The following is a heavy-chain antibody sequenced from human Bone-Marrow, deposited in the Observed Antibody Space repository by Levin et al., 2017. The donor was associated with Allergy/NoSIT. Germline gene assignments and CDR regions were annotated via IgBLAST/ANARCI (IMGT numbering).Heavy chain of an antibody. Sequence: PGGSLRLSCAASGFTFGFYGMNWVRQAPGKGLEWVAYIKTRNTPTTIWYAESVRGRFTISRDNAQTSLHLQMDSLRDEDTGLYYCVRDDRWAFDMWGQGTMVTVSS. CDR3: VRDDRWAFDM. CDR1: GFTFGFYG. D-gene: IGHD6-13*01. V-gene: IGHV3-48*02. J-gene: IGHJ3*02. CDR2: IKTRNTPTTI.